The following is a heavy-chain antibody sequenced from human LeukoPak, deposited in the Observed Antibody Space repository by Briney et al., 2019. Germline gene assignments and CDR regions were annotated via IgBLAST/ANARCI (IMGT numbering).Heavy chain of an antibody. J-gene: IGHJ4*02. CDR3: ARAPSRDGYNFDY. CDR2: IYYSGST. CDR1: GGSISTYY. V-gene: IGHV4-59*01. D-gene: IGHD5-24*01. Sequence: SETLSLTCTVSGGSISTYYWSWLRQPPGKGLEWIGYIYYSGSTNYNPSLRSRVTISVDTSKNHFSLKLSSVTAADTAVYYCARAPSRDGYNFDYWGQGTLVTVSS.